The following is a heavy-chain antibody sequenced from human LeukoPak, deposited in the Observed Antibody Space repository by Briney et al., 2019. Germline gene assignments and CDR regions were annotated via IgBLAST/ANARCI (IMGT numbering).Heavy chain of an antibody. J-gene: IGHJ4*02. V-gene: IGHV5-51*01. D-gene: IGHD3-22*01. CDR3: ARHLDDSSGYYYRTMYYFDY. CDR1: GYSFTTYR. Sequence: GESLKISCKGSGYSFTTYRIGWVRQMPGKGLEWMGVISPGDSDTRYSPSFQGQVTISADKSISTTYLQWSSLKASDTAMYYCARHLDDSSGYYYRTMYYFDYWGQGTLVTVSS. CDR2: ISPGDSDT.